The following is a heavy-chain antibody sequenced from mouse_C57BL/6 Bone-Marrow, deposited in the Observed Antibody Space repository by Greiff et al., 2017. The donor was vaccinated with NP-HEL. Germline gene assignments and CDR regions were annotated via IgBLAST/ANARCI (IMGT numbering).Heavy chain of an antibody. CDR1: GYAFSSSW. V-gene: IGHV1-82*01. Sequence: QVQLQQSGPELVKPGASVKISCKASGYAFSSSWMNWVKQRPGKGLEWIGRIYPGDGDTNYNGKSKGKATLTADKSSSTAYMQLSSLTSEDSAVYFGARTGTDWYFDVWGTGTTVTVSS. CDR3: ARTGTDWYFDV. CDR2: IYPGDGDT. D-gene: IGHD4-1*01. J-gene: IGHJ1*03.